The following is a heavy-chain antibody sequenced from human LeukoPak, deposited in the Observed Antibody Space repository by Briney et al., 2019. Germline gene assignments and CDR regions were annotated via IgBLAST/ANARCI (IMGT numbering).Heavy chain of an antibody. CDR1: GFTFSSYA. CDR2: ISGSGGST. CDR3: ARDKIVGATNFDY. Sequence: GGSLRLSCAASGFTFSSYAMSWARQAPGRGLEWVSAISGSGGSTYYANSVKGRFTISRDNAKNSLYLQMNSLRAEDTAVYYCARDKIVGATNFDYWGQGTLVTVSS. J-gene: IGHJ4*02. V-gene: IGHV3-23*01. D-gene: IGHD1-26*01.